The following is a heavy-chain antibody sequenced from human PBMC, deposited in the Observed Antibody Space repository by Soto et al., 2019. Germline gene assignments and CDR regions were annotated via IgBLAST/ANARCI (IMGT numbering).Heavy chain of an antibody. J-gene: IGHJ5*02. CDR1: GGSVNSGSYY. Sequence: QVQLQESGPGLVRPSETLSLTCTVSGGSVNSGSYYWSWIRQPPGKVLEWIGHVYYSGTTKYNPSLKMRVAISVDTSNNHFSLRLNSVTAADTAIYYCVRDYLGNEQRFDRWGQGTQVTVSS. CDR2: VYYSGTT. V-gene: IGHV4-61*01. D-gene: IGHD3-16*01. CDR3: VRDYLGNEQRFDR.